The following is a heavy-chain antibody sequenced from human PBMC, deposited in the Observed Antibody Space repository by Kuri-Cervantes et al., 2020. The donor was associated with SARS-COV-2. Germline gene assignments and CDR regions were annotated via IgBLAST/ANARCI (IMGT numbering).Heavy chain of an antibody. J-gene: IGHJ4*02. CDR3: AGYFDSSGFAFDY. D-gene: IGHD3-22*01. CDR1: GYTFTGYY. Sequence: ASVKVSCKASGYTFTGYYMHWVRQAPGQGLEWMGWINPNSGGTNYAQKFQGRVTMTRDTSISTAYMELSRLRSDDTAVYYCAGYFDSSGFAFDYWGQGTLVTVFS. V-gene: IGHV1-2*02. CDR2: INPNSGGT.